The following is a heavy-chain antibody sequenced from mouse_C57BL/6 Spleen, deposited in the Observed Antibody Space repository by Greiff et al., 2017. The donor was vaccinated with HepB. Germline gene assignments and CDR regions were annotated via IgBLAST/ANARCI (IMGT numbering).Heavy chain of an antibody. CDR3: ARRDDGYYAYFDY. J-gene: IGHJ2*01. CDR2: IYPRSGNT. D-gene: IGHD2-3*01. V-gene: IGHV1-81*01. CDR1: GYTFTSYG. Sequence: VKLMESGAELARPGASVKLSCKASGYTFTSYGISWVKQRTGQGLEWIGEIYPRSGNTYYNEKFKGKATLTADKSSSTAYMELRSLTSEDSAVYFCARRDDGYYAYFDYWGQGTTLTVSS.